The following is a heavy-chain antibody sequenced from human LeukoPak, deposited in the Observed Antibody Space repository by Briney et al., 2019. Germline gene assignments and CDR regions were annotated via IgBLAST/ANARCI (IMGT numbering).Heavy chain of an antibody. Sequence: GASVKVSCKASGYTFTSYGISWVRQAPGQGLEWMGWISAYNGNTNYAQKLQGRVTMTTDTSTSTAYMELRSLRSDDTAVYYCARDRRITIFGVVITSLNYWGQGTLVTVSS. D-gene: IGHD3-3*01. CDR3: ARDRRITIFGVVITSLNY. J-gene: IGHJ4*02. CDR2: ISAYNGNT. V-gene: IGHV1-18*01. CDR1: GYTFTSYG.